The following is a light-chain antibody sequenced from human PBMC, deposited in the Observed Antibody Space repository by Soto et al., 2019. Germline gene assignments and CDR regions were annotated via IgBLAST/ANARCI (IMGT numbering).Light chain of an antibody. Sequence: IGFTRPPVCVSGAPGASISMACRPSQSLLQSNGYDYLAWFLQKPGPSPQLLIYLGSNRASGVPDRFRGSGSGTDFTLKMSRVEAEDFGVYYCMQALQTSRTFGGGTEVDIK. V-gene: IGKV2-28*01. CDR3: MQALQTSRT. J-gene: IGKJ4*01. CDR1: QSLLQSNGYDY. CDR2: LGS.